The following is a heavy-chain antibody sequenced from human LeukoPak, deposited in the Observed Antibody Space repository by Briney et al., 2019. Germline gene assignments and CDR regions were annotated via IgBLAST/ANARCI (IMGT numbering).Heavy chain of an antibody. CDR3: ANGEAYRYNWNRLPRYYYYYGMDV. V-gene: IGHV4-34*01. J-gene: IGHJ6*02. Sequence: KPSETLSLTCAVYGGSFSGYYWSWIRQPPGKGLEWIGEINHSGSTNYNPSLKSRVTISVDTSKNQFSLKLSSVTAADTAVYYCANGEAYRYNWNRLPRYYYYYGMDVWGQGTTVTVSS. D-gene: IGHD1-20*01. CDR1: GGSFSGYY. CDR2: INHSGST.